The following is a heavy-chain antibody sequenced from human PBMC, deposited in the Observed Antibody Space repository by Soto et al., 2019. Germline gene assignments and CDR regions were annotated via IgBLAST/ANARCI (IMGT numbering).Heavy chain of an antibody. D-gene: IGHD3-22*01. Sequence: QVHLQESGPGLVKPSETLSLTCRVSGGSISNDYWTWIRQPPGKGLEWIGYIYKGGSINYNPSLKSRGTISADTSNNQFSLKLSSVTAADTAVYYCARAYYDRSGYAVDPWGQGALVTVSS. J-gene: IGHJ5*02. CDR2: IYKGGSI. CDR1: GGSISNDY. CDR3: ARAYYDRSGYAVDP. V-gene: IGHV4-4*09.